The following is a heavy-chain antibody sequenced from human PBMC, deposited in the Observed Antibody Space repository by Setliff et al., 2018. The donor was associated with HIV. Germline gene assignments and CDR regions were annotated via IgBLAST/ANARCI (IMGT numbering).Heavy chain of an antibody. V-gene: IGHV4-39*01. CDR2: IYYSGST. Sequence: KASETLSLTCTVSGGSISSSTYYWGWIRQPPGKGLEWIGTIYYSGSTYYNPSLKSRLTISVDTSKNQFPLKLSSVTAADTAVYYCARLSGDYYYFDYWGQGTLVTVSS. CDR1: GGSISSSTYY. CDR3: ARLSGDYYYFDY. D-gene: IGHD2-21*02. J-gene: IGHJ4*02.